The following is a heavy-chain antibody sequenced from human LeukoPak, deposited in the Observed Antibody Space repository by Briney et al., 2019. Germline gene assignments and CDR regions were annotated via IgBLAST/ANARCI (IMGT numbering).Heavy chain of an antibody. D-gene: IGHD3-9*01. CDR1: GYTFTCYY. J-gene: IGHJ3*01. V-gene: IGHV1-2*02. CDR2: INPNSGGT. CDR3: ARKETGFVRTRYAFDV. Sequence: GASGKLSRKAAGYTFTCYYMDRRRQAQAQGQEGRGWINPNSGGTNYAQKDHVRVSMTTDTSTSTAYMELRSQRSADTAVYYCARKETGFVRTRYAFDVWGQGTMVTVSS.